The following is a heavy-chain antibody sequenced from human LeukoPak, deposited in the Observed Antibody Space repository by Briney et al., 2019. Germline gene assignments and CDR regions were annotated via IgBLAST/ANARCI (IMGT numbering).Heavy chain of an antibody. J-gene: IGHJ4*02. Sequence: PSETLPLTCTVSGYSISSGYYWGWIRQPPGKGLEWIGSIYHSGSTYYNPSLKSRVTISVDTSKNQFSLKLSSVTAADTAVYYCARGVGATTWYYFDYWGQGTLVTVSS. CDR1: GYSISSGYY. CDR2: IYHSGST. V-gene: IGHV4-38-2*02. D-gene: IGHD1-26*01. CDR3: ARGVGATTWYYFDY.